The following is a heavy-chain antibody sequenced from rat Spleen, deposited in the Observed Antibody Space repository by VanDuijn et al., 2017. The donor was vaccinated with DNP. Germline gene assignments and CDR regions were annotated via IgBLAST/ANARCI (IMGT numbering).Heavy chain of an antibody. CDR2: IWSGGST. CDR3: ARDLIIRDTTSAMDA. Sequence: QVQLKESGPGLVQPSQTLSLTCTVSGFSLTSYGVSWVRQPPGKGLEWIGAIWSGGSTDYISPLKSRLSISRDTSQSQVFLKMNSLQTEDTATYYCARDLIIRDTTSAMDAWGPGTSVTVSS. D-gene: IGHD4-3*01. V-gene: IGHV2-4*01. J-gene: IGHJ4*01. CDR1: GFSLTSYG.